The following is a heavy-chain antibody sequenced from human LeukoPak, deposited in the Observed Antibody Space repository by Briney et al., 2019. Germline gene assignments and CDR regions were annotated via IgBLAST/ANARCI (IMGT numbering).Heavy chain of an antibody. V-gene: IGHV3-23*01. Sequence: GGSLRLSCAASGFTFSSYGMSSVRQAPGKGLGWVSSISGSGGSTYYADSVKGRFTISRDNSKNTLYLQMNSLRAEDTAVYYCAASATVTRAFDYWGQGTLVTVSS. J-gene: IGHJ4*02. CDR1: GFTFSSYG. D-gene: IGHD4-17*01. CDR2: ISGSGGST. CDR3: AASATVTRAFDY.